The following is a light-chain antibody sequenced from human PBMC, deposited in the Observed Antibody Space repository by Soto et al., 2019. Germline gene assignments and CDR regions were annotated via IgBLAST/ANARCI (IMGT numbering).Light chain of an antibody. J-gene: IGKJ1*01. CDR2: GAS. Sequence: EIVLTQSPGTLSLSPGERATRSCRASQSVSSGYLAWYQQKPGQAPRLLIYGASSRATGSPDRFSGSGSGTDFTLTISRLEPEDFAVYYCQQYGSSSWTFGQGTKVEIK. V-gene: IGKV3-20*01. CDR3: QQYGSSSWT. CDR1: QSVSSGY.